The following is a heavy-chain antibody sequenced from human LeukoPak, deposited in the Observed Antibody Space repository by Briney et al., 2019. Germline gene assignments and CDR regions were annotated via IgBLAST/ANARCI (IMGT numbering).Heavy chain of an antibody. V-gene: IGHV1-18*01. Sequence: ASVKVSCKASGYTFTSYGISWARQAPGQGLEWMGWISAYNGNTNYAQKLQGRVTMTTDTSTSTAYMELRSLRSDDTAVYYCARDSVVVAATSFDYWGQGTLVTVSS. CDR3: ARDSVVVAATSFDY. CDR2: ISAYNGNT. J-gene: IGHJ4*02. CDR1: GYTFTSYG. D-gene: IGHD2-15*01.